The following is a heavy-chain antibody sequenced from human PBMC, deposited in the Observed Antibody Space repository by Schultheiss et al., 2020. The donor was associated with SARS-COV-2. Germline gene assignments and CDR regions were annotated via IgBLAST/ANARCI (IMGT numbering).Heavy chain of an antibody. CDR3: ARDDGHCSGGSCLAFDY. J-gene: IGHJ4*02. V-gene: IGHV4-4*02. CDR1: GGSISSSNW. CDR2: IYHSGST. Sequence: SETLSLTCAVSGGSISSSNWWSWVRQPPGKGLEWIGEIYHSGSTNYNPSLKSRVTISVDTSKNQFSLKLSSVTAADTAVYYCARDDGHCSGGSCLAFDYWGQGTLVTVSS. D-gene: IGHD2-15*01.